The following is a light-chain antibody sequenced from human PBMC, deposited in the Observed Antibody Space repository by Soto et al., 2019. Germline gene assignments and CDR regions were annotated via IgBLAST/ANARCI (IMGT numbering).Light chain of an antibody. V-gene: IGKV1-27*01. CDR3: QKYNSAPRT. J-gene: IGKJ1*01. CDR1: QGISNY. Sequence: DIQMTQSPSSLSASVGDRVTITCRASQGISNYLAWYQQKPGKVPKLLIYAASTLQSVVPSRFSGSGSGTDFTLTISSLQPEDVATYYCQKYNSAPRTCGQGPKVEIK. CDR2: AAS.